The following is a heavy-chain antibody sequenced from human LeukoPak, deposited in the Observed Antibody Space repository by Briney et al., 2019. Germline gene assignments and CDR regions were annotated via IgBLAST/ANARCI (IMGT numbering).Heavy chain of an antibody. V-gene: IGHV1-18*01. CDR2: ISAYNGNT. Sequence: ASVKVSCKASGYTCTSYGVSWVRQAPGQGLEWMGWISAYNGNTNFAQNLQGRVTMSTDTSTNTAYVELRSLKSDDTAVYYCARVRDYDFWSGYLFDYWGQGTLVTVSS. J-gene: IGHJ4*02. D-gene: IGHD3-3*01. CDR1: GYTCTSYG. CDR3: ARVRDYDFWSGYLFDY.